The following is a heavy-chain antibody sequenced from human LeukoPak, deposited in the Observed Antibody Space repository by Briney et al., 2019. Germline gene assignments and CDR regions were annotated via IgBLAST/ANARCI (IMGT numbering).Heavy chain of an antibody. V-gene: IGHV3-33*01. CDR1: GYTFSSYG. CDR2: IWYDGSNK. CDR3: ARWIAVAGTYYYGMDV. Sequence: PGRSLRLSCAGSGYTFSSYGMHWVRQAPGKGLEWVAVIWYDGSNKYYADSVKGRFTISRDNSKNTLYLQMNSLRAEDTAVYYCARWIAVAGTYYYGMDVWGKGTTVTVSS. D-gene: IGHD6-19*01. J-gene: IGHJ6*04.